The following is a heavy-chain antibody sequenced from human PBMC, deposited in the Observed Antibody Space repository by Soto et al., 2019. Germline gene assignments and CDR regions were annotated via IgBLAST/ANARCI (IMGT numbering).Heavy chain of an antibody. J-gene: IGHJ6*03. D-gene: IGHD3-3*01. Sequence: PGGSLRLSCAASGFTVSSNYMSWVRQAPGKGLEWVSVIYSGGSTYYADSVKGRFTISRHNSKNTLYLQMNSLRAEDTAVYYCARVQSNPENYDFWSGYSTTDYYYYMDVWGKGTTVTVSS. CDR3: ARVQSNPENYDFWSGYSTTDYYYYMDV. CDR1: GFTVSSNY. CDR2: IYSGGST. V-gene: IGHV3-53*04.